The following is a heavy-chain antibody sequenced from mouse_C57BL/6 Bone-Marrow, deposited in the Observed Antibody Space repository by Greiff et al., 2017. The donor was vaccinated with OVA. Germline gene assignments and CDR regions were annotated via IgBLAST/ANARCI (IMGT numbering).Heavy chain of an antibody. CDR1: GYAFSSSW. Sequence: QVQLKESGPELVKPGASVKISCKASGYAFSSSWMNWVKQRPGKGLEWIGRIYPGDGDTNYNGKFKGKATLTADKSSSTAYMQLSSLTSEDSAVDFCARDDYDVARFAYWGQGTLVTVSA. CDR3: ARDDYDVARFAY. D-gene: IGHD2-4*01. CDR2: IYPGDGDT. V-gene: IGHV1-82*01. J-gene: IGHJ3*01.